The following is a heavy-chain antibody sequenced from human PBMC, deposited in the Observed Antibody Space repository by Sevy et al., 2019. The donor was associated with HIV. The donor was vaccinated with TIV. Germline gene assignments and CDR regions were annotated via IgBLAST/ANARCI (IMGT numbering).Heavy chain of an antibody. D-gene: IGHD2-15*01. CDR3: ARATGVARPGFDP. CDR2: IYYSGSS. CDR1: GGSISSYY. J-gene: IGHJ5*02. V-gene: IGHV4-59*01. Sequence: SETLSLTCTVSGGSISSYYWSWIRQPPGKGLEWIGYIYYSGSSHYNPSPKSRVTISVDTSKNQFSLKLSSVTAADTAVDYCARATGVARPGFDPWGQGTLVTVSS.